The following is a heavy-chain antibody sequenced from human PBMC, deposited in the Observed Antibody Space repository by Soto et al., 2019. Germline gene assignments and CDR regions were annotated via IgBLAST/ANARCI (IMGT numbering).Heavy chain of an antibody. CDR3: ARLLITYYYDSSGYIDY. CDR1: GGSISSSSYY. V-gene: IGHV4-39*01. D-gene: IGHD3-22*01. Sequence: SETLSLTCTVSGGSISSSSYYWGWIRHPPGKGLEWIGSIYYSGSTYYNPSLKSRVTISVDTSKNQFSLKLSSVTAADTAVYYCARLLITYYYDSSGYIDYWGQRTLVTVSS. J-gene: IGHJ4*01. CDR2: IYYSGST.